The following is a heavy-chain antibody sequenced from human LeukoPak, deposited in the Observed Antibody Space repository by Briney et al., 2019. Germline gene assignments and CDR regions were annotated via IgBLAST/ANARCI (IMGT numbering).Heavy chain of an antibody. CDR3: ARDLYSSRTNDAFVI. CDR2: IYYSGST. V-gene: IGHV4-39*07. Sequence: PSETLSLTCTVSGGSISSSSYYWGWIRQPPGKGLEWIGSIYYSGSTYYNPSLKSRVTISIHTSKKQFSLKLSSVTAADTAVYYCARDLYSSRTNDAFVIWGQGTTVTVSS. J-gene: IGHJ3*02. CDR1: GGSISSSSYY. D-gene: IGHD6-13*01.